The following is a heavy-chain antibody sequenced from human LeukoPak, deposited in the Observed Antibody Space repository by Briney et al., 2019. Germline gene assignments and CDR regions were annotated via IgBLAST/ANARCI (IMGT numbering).Heavy chain of an antibody. V-gene: IGHV4-59*01. Sequence: ASETLSLTCTVSGGSISSYCWSWIRQPPGKGLEWIGYIYYSGSTNYNPSLKSRVTISVDTSKNQFSLKLSSVTAADTAVYYCARAKIASGWPRRYYFDYWGQGTLVTVSS. CDR2: IYYSGST. J-gene: IGHJ4*02. CDR1: GGSISSYC. CDR3: ARAKIASGWPRRYYFDY. D-gene: IGHD6-19*01.